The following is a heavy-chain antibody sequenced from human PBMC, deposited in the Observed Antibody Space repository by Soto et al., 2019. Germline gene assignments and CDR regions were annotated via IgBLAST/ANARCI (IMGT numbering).Heavy chain of an antibody. CDR1: GFTFSSYG. V-gene: IGHV3-30*18. CDR3: AKDRPSGSRPYYYGMDV. D-gene: IGHD1-26*01. CDR2: ISYDGSNK. J-gene: IGHJ6*02. Sequence: QVQLVESGGGVVQPGRSLRLSCAASGFTFSSYGMHWVRQAPGKGLEWVAVISYDGSNKYYADSVKGRFTISRDNSKNPLYLQMNSLGAEDTAVYYCAKDRPSGSRPYYYGMDVWGQGTTVTVSS.